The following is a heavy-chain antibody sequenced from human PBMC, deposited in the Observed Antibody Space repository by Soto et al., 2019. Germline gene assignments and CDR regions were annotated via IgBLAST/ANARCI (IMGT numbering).Heavy chain of an antibody. CDR2: ISGSGGST. D-gene: IGHD3-9*01. V-gene: IGHV3-23*01. J-gene: IGHJ6*02. Sequence: GGSLRLSCAASGFTFSSYAMSWVRQAPGKGLEWVSAISGSGGSTYYADSVKGRFTISRDNSKNTLYLQMNSLRAEDTAVYYCALSASSRYYDILTGYSHGMDVWGQGTTVTVSS. CDR1: GFTFSSYA. CDR3: ALSASSRYYDILTGYSHGMDV.